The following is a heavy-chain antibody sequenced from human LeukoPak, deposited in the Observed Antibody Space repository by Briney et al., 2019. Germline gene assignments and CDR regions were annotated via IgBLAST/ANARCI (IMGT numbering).Heavy chain of an antibody. CDR1: GFTFSSHW. CDR3: ARVLLGSWDWFDP. Sequence: GGSLRLSCAASGFTFSSHWMHWVRQAPGKGLVWVSRIKSDGSSTYYADSVKGRFTISRDNAKNTLYLQMNSLRAEDTAVYYCARVLLGSWDWFDPWGQGTLVTVSS. D-gene: IGHD3-10*01. J-gene: IGHJ5*02. CDR2: IKSDGSST. V-gene: IGHV3-74*01.